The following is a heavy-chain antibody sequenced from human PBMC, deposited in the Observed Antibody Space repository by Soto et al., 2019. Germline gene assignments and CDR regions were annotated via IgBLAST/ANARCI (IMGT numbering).Heavy chain of an antibody. CDR2: ISGSGGST. D-gene: IGHD5-12*01. V-gene: IGHV3-23*01. CDR1: GFTFSSYA. J-gene: IGHJ6*02. Sequence: EVQLLESGGGLVQPGGSLRLSCAASGFTFSSYAMSWVRQAPGKGLEWVSAISGSGGSTYYADSVKGRFTISRDNSKNTLYLQMNSLRAEDTAVYYCAKTMVATAPAGYYGMDVWGQGTTVTVSS. CDR3: AKTMVATAPAGYYGMDV.